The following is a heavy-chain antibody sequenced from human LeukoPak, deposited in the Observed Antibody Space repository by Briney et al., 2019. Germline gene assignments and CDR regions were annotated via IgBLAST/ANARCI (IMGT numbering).Heavy chain of an antibody. CDR2: IYYDGST. Sequence: SETLSLTCTVSGGSITRRDYYWGWIRQPPGKGLEWIGSIYYDGSTHYNPSLRSRVITAVDTSKNVFSLKLTSVTAADTAVYYCARQTIAAVTGYMLFDIWGRGTLVIVSS. CDR3: ARQTIAAVTGYMLFDI. CDR1: GGSITRRDYY. D-gene: IGHD1-1*01. V-gene: IGHV4-39*01. J-gene: IGHJ2*01.